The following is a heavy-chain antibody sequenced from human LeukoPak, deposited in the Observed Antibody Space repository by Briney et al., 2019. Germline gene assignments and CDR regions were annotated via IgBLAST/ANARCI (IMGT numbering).Heavy chain of an antibody. D-gene: IGHD6-19*01. Sequence: GGSLRLSCAASGFTFSNSAMSWVRQAPGKGLEWVSTLSGSGITTYYADSVKGRFTISRDNSKNTLYPQMNSLRAEDTAVYYGAKGIYSSGWSYFDYWGHGTLVTVSS. CDR2: LSGSGITT. CDR1: GFTFSNSA. CDR3: AKGIYSSGWSYFDY. J-gene: IGHJ4*01. V-gene: IGHV3-23*01.